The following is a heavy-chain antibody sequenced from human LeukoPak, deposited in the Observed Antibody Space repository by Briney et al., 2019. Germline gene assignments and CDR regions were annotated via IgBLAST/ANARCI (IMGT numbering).Heavy chain of an antibody. D-gene: IGHD3-10*01. J-gene: IGHJ5*02. CDR2: INHSGST. V-gene: IGHV4-34*01. CDR3: AVRGVRGVIMS. Sequence: PSETLSLTCAVYGGSFSGYYWSWIRQPPGKGLEWIGEINHSGSTNYNPSLKSRVTISVDTSKNQFSLKLSSVTAADTAVYYCAVRGVRGVIMSWGQGTLVTVSS. CDR1: GGSFSGYY.